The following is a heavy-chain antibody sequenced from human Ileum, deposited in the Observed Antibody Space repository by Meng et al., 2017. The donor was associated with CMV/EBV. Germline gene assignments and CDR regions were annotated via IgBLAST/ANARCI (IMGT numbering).Heavy chain of an antibody. CDR2: IKQDGSEK. V-gene: IGHV3-7*01. J-gene: IGHJ4*02. CDR1: GFIFSDYW. D-gene: IGHD1-14*01. CDR3: ARDRGVPGRTDY. Sequence: GESLKISCAASGFIFSDYWMTWVRQAPGKGLEWVANIKQDGSEKNYVDSVKGRFTISRDNAKNSLYLQMNSLRAEDTAVYYCARDRGVPGRTDYWGQGTLATVSS.